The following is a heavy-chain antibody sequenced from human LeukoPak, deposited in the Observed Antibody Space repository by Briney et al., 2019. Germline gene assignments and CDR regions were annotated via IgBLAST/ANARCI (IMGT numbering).Heavy chain of an antibody. V-gene: IGHV3-21*01. CDR2: ISRSSPAK. Sequence: GGSLRLSCAASGFTFSSYSMNWVRQAPGKGLEWVSAISRSSPAKLYADSVKGRFTISRDNAKNSLYLQMNSLRAEDTAVYFCASDGSQEANYYSGRYILAESWGQGTLVSVSS. D-gene: IGHD3-10*01. J-gene: IGHJ4*02. CDR1: GFTFSSYS. CDR3: ASDGSQEANYYSGRYILAES.